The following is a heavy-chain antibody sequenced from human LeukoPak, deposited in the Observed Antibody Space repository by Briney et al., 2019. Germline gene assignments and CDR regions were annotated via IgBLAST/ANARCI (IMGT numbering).Heavy chain of an antibody. CDR3: ARDGASWRETRAAAFDI. CDR1: GYTFTSYD. Sequence: ASVKVSCKASGYTFTSYDINWVRQATGQGLEWMGWTNPNSGNTGYAQKFQGRVTMTRNTSISTAYMELSSLRSEDTAVYYCARDGASWRETRAAAFDIWGQGTMVTVSS. CDR2: TNPNSGNT. J-gene: IGHJ3*02. D-gene: IGHD2-2*01. V-gene: IGHV1-8*01.